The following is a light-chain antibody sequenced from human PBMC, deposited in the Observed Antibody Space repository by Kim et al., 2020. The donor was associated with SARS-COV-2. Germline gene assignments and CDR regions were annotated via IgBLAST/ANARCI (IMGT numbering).Light chain of an antibody. CDR3: RSYAGSNIYV. V-gene: IGLV2-8*01. Sequence: GQSITIPCTGSIIDVGCYNLFSWYQQHPVKAPKVMIYEVSKRPSRVPDRFSGSKSGNTASLTVSGLQAEDEADYYCRSYAGSNIYVFGTGTKVTVL. J-gene: IGLJ1*01. CDR1: IIDVGCYNL. CDR2: EVS.